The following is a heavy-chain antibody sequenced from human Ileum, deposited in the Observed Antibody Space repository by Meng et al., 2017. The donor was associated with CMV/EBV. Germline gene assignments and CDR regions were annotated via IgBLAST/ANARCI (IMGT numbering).Heavy chain of an antibody. D-gene: IGHD6-13*01. CDR3: ARDAYSSTWYVDH. V-gene: IGHV3-30*04. J-gene: IGHJ4*02. CDR2: ISYDGSNK. CDR1: GDSTSSSD. Sequence: GGSLRLSCTVSGDSTSSSDYYWAWIRQPPGKGLEWVAAISYDGSNKYFTDSVKGRFTISRDNSKSTLYLQMNSLRAEDTAVYYCARDAYSSTWYVDHWGQGTLVTVSS.